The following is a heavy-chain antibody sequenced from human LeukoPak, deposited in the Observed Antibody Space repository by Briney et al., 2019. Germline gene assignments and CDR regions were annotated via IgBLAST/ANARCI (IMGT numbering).Heavy chain of an antibody. V-gene: IGHV4-59*01. CDR3: ARGPSAYPYFDY. D-gene: IGHD3-3*01. J-gene: IGHJ4*02. CDR1: GGSISSYY. Sequence: SETLSLTCTVSGGSISSYYWSWIRQPPGKGLEWIGYVYYSGSTNYNPSLKSRVAISVDTSKNQFSLKLNSVTAADTAVYYCARGPSAYPYFDYWGQGTLVTVSS. CDR2: VYYSGST.